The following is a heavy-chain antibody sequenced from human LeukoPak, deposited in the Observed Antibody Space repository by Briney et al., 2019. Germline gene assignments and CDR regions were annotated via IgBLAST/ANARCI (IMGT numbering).Heavy chain of an antibody. CDR2: ISGSGGST. CDR3: ARQRGGYCSSTSCYSDY. J-gene: IGHJ4*02. CDR1: GFTFSSYA. D-gene: IGHD2-2*02. V-gene: IGHV3-23*01. Sequence: GGSLRLSCAASGFTFSSYAMSWVRQAPGKGLEWVSDISGSGGSTYDADSVKGRFTSSRDISKTTLYLQMNSLRAEDTAMYYCARQRGGYCSSTSCYSDYWGQGTLVTVSS.